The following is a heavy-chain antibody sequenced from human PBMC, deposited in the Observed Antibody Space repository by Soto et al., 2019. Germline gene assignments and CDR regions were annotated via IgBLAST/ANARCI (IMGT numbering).Heavy chain of an antibody. Sequence: SETLSLTCTVSGDSITSYYWTWIRQAAGERLECIGRVFSSGTTNYNPSLKSRVTMSVDTSKNQLSLKLTSVTAADTAVYYCARVGDSGYYWYFDYWGQGALVTVPQ. CDR3: ARVGDSGYYWYFDY. J-gene: IGHJ4*02. CDR1: GDSITSYY. CDR2: VFSSGTT. V-gene: IGHV4-4*07. D-gene: IGHD3-22*01.